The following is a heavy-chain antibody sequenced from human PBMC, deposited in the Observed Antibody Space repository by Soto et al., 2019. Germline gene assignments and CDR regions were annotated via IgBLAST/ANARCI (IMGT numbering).Heavy chain of an antibody. CDR3: ARDLIAARSYHYYGLDV. J-gene: IGHJ6*02. D-gene: IGHD6-25*01. Sequence: ASVKVSCKASGYTFTSYGISWVRQAPGQGLEWMGWISAYNGNTNYAQKLQGRVTMTTDTSTSTAYMELRSLRSDDTAVYYCARDLIAARSYHYYGLDVWGQGTTVTAYS. V-gene: IGHV1-18*01. CDR2: ISAYNGNT. CDR1: GYTFTSYG.